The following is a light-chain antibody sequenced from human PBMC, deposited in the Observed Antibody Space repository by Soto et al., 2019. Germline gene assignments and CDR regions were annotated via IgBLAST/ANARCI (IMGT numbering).Light chain of an antibody. CDR2: DAS. J-gene: IGKJ4*01. V-gene: IGKV3-11*01. Sequence: EIVLTQSPATLSLSPGERATLSCRASQSVGSYLIWYQQKPGQAPRLLIYDASIRATGIPARFSGSGSGTDFPLPLRKPEPGDFGVYYRPQRPHWPPLPFRGGTKVEI. CDR3: PQRPHWPPLP. CDR1: QSVGSY.